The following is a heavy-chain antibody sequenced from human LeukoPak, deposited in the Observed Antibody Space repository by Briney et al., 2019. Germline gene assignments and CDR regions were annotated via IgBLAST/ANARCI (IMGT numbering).Heavy chain of an antibody. D-gene: IGHD6-6*01. J-gene: IGHJ6*03. CDR2: ISPYNGNT. V-gene: IGHV1-18*01. CDR3: AREGFGSGEQLVQNYYYYMDV. Sequence: GASVKVSCKASGYTFIRYGITWVRQAPGHGLEWMAWISPYNGNTKYAQKFQGRVTMTTGTSTSTAYMELSRLRSDDTAVYYCAREGFGSGEQLVQNYYYYMDVWGKGTTVTISS. CDR1: GYTFIRYG.